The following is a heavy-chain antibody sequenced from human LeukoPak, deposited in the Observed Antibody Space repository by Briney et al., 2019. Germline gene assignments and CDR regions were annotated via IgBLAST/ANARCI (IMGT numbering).Heavy chain of an antibody. CDR3: ARILDSYGLRAADY. J-gene: IGHJ4*02. CDR1: GFTFSSYA. CDR2: ISYDGSGK. D-gene: IGHD5-18*01. V-gene: IGHV3-30-3*01. Sequence: PGRSLRLSCAASGFTFSSYAIHWGRQAPGKGLEWVASISYDGSGKYYADSVKGRFTISRDNSKNTLYLQMNSLGAEDTAVYHCARILDSYGLRAADYWGQGTLVTVSS.